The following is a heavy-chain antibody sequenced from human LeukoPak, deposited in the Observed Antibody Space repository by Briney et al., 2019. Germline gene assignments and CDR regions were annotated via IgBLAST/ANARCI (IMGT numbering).Heavy chain of an antibody. CDR1: GFTFDDYA. D-gene: IGHD2-2*01. CDR3: AKDKGYQLPAFNWFDP. CDR2: ISWNSGSI. J-gene: IGHJ5*02. Sequence: GRSLRLSCAASGFTFDDYAMDWVRQAPGKGLEWVSGISWNSGSIGYADSVKGRFTISRDNAKNSLYLQMNSLRAEDTALYYCAKDKGYQLPAFNWFDPWGQGTLVTVSS. V-gene: IGHV3-9*01.